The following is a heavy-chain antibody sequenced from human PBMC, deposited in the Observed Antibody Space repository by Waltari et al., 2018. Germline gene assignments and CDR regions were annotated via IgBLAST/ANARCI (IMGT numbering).Heavy chain of an antibody. J-gene: IGHJ1*01. CDR3: ATPSDGVVTALIQH. CDR1: GFTFSSYG. CDR2: ISYDGSNK. Sequence: QVQLVESGGGVVQPGRSLRLSCAASGFTFSSYGMHWVRQAPGKGLEWVAVISYDGSNKYYADSVKGRFTISRDNSKNTLYLQMNSLRAEDTAVYYCATPSDGVVTALIQHWGQGTLVTVSS. D-gene: IGHD2-15*01. V-gene: IGHV3-30*03.